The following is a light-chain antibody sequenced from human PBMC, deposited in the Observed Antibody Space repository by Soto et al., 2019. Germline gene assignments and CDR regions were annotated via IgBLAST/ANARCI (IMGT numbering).Light chain of an antibody. CDR2: GAS. CDR1: QSVSSSY. J-gene: IGKJ1*01. V-gene: IGKV3-20*01. Sequence: EIVLTQSPGTLSLSPGERATLSCRASQSVSSSYLAWYQQKPGQAPRLLIYGASSRATGIPDRFSGSGSGTDFTLTISRLEPEDFAVYYCQQFDRYSWTFGQGTTVEMK. CDR3: QQFDRYSWT.